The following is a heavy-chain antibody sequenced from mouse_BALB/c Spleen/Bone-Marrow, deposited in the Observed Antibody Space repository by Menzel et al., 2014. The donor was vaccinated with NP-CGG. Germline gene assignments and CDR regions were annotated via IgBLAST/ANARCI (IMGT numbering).Heavy chain of an antibody. CDR3: ARYRYYGSSYAMDY. Sequence: EVQLQQSGAELVKPGASVKLSCTASGFNIKDTYMYWVKQRPEQGLEWIGRIDPANGNTKYDLKFQGKGTITADTSSNTAYLQLSRLTSEDTADYYCARYRYYGSSYAMDYGGQGTSVTVSS. V-gene: IGHV14-3*02. CDR1: GFNIKDTY. CDR2: IDPANGNT. J-gene: IGHJ4*01. D-gene: IGHD1-1*01.